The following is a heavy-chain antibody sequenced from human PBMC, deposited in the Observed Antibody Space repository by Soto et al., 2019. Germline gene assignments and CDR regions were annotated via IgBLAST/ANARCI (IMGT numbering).Heavy chain of an antibody. Sequence: QVQLVQTGAEVKKPGASVKVSCKGLGYTFTTYPLHWVRQAPGQGLDWMGWISPGNGATKYSRKFQGRVSFTRDTSASTANMELSSLGSDDTAVYYCARDIAGAYKGLDYWGQGTLVTVSS. CDR3: ARDIAGAYKGLDY. D-gene: IGHD2-21*01. V-gene: IGHV1-3*01. CDR2: ISPGNGAT. CDR1: GYTFTTYP. J-gene: IGHJ4*02.